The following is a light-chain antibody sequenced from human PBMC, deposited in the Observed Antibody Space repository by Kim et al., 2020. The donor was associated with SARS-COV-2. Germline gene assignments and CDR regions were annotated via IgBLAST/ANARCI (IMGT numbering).Light chain of an antibody. J-gene: IGKJ2*01. CDR1: QSVSSTY. Sequence: PGERATLSCRTGQSVSSTYLAWYQHKPGQAPRLVISGTSTRATGIPDRFSGSGSGTDFTLTISRLEPKDFAVYYCQHYGTSPPMYTFGQGTKLEI. V-gene: IGKV3-20*01. CDR3: QHYGTSPPMYT. CDR2: GTS.